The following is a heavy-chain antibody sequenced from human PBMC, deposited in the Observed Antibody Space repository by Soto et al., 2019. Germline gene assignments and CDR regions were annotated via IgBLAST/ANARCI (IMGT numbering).Heavy chain of an antibody. V-gene: IGHV4-39*01. CDR3: VSQRTSVLTQAYFDY. D-gene: IGHD2-8*01. CDR1: GGSVSNSNYY. Sequence: SETLSLTCTVSGGSVSNSNYYWGWIRQSPGKGLEWIGSVYYRGRSYSNSSVKSRVTISVDTSKIQFSLNLNSVTASDTAVYYCVSQRTSVLTQAYFDYWGPGALVTVSS. CDR2: VYYRGRS. J-gene: IGHJ4*02.